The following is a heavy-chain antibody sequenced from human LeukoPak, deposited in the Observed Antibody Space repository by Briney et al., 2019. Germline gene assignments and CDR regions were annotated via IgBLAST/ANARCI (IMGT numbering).Heavy chain of an antibody. D-gene: IGHD2-2*01. CDR3: AKYRETSSTSPNWFDF. Sequence: GGSLRLSCAASGFTFSTYAMSWVRQAPGKGLEWVSGISGRDDSTYYANSAKGRFTISTDNSKNTLYLQMSGLRAEDTAVYYCAKYRETSSTSPNWFDFWGQGTLVTVSS. V-gene: IGHV3-23*01. CDR1: GFTFSTYA. J-gene: IGHJ5*01. CDR2: ISGRDDST.